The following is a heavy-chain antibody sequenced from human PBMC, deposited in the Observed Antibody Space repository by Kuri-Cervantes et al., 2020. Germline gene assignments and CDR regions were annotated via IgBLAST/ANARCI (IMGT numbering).Heavy chain of an antibody. CDR2: IYYSGST. CDR1: GGSISSYY. V-gene: IGHV4-59*08. J-gene: IGHJ4*02. CDR3: ARGAATTGNDY. D-gene: IGHD1-1*01. Sequence: SETLSLTCTVSGGSISSYYWSWIRQPPGKGLEWIGYIYYSGSTNYNPSLKSRVTISVDTPKNQFSLKLTSVTPDDTAVYYCARGAATTGNDYRGQGTLVTVSS.